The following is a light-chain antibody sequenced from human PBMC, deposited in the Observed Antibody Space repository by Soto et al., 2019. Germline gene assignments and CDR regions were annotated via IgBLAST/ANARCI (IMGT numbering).Light chain of an antibody. Sequence: DIQMTPSPSSLSASVRSRVTITCQASLDISNYVNWYQQTRGKAPKLLIYDASNLETGVPSRFSGSGSGTDFTFTISRLQPEYIATYYCQQYDNLPWTFGQGTKVDIK. J-gene: IGKJ1*01. CDR1: LDISNY. V-gene: IGKV1-33*01. CDR3: QQYDNLPWT. CDR2: DAS.